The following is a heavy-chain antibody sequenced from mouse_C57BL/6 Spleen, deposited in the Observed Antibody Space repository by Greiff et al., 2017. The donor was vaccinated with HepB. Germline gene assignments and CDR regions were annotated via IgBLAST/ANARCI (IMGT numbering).Heavy chain of an antibody. Sequence: VQLKESVAELVRPGASVKLSCTASGFNIKNTYMHWVKQRPEQGLEWIGRIDPANGNTKYAPKFQGKATITADTSSNTAYLQRSSLTSEDTAIYYCARSRIYYYGSSPDYWGQGTTLTVSS. CDR1: GFNIKNTY. V-gene: IGHV14-3*01. J-gene: IGHJ2*01. D-gene: IGHD1-1*01. CDR3: ARSRIYYYGSSPDY. CDR2: IDPANGNT.